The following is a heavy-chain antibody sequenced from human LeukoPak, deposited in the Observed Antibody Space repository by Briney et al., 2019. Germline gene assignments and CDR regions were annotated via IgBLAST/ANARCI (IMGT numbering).Heavy chain of an antibody. CDR2: ISVTSSYI. CDR1: GFTFSSYS. D-gene: IGHD6-19*01. CDR3: ARDDSSGAWYFDF. V-gene: IGHV3-21*01. J-gene: IGHJ4*02. Sequence: GGSLRLSCAASGFTFSSYSMNWVRQTPGKGLEWVSSISVTSSYIYYTDSVKGRFTISRDNDKNSLYLQMNSLRAEDTGVYYCARDDSSGAWYFDFWGQGTLVSVSS.